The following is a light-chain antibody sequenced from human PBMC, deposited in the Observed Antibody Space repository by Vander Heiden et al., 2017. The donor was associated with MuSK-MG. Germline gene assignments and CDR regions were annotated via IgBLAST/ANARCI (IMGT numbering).Light chain of an antibody. CDR2: SAS. CDR1: QDIRNS. CDR3: HEDDYTRNT. V-gene: IGKV1-NL1*01. Sequence: DIQMTQSPSTLPASVGDRISITCRASQDIRNSLAWYQQKAGEAPKLLLYSASTLHSGVPSRFSASGSGTDYTLSVMGLQPEDFATYYCHEDDYTRNTFGQGTKMDIK. J-gene: IGKJ2*01.